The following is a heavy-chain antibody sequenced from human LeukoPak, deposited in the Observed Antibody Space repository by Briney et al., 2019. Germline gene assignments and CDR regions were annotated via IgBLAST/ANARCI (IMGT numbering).Heavy chain of an antibody. CDR3: AKSVPYYYDSSGYHLDY. J-gene: IGHJ4*02. V-gene: IGHV3-30*18. CDR1: GFTFSSYG. D-gene: IGHD3-22*01. CDR2: ISYDGSNK. Sequence: GGSLRLSCAASGFTFSSYGMLWVRQAPGKGLEWVAVISYDGSNKYYADSVKGRFTISRDNSKNTLYLKMNSLRAEDTAVYYCAKSVPYYYDSSGYHLDYWGQGTLVTVSS.